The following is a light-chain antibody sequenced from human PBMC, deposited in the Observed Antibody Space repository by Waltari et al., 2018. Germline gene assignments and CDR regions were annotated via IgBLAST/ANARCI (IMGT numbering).Light chain of an antibody. CDR1: QGISNW. CDR2: WAS. Sequence: EIQMTQSPYSMSASVGDKVTITCRASQGISNWLAWYQQKPGKAPKLLIYWASNLETGVPSSFIGSGSGTDFTLTIISLQPEDIATYYCQQHDNSPFTFCPCTKLDIK. V-gene: IGKV1-33*01. CDR3: QQHDNSPFT. J-gene: IGKJ3*01.